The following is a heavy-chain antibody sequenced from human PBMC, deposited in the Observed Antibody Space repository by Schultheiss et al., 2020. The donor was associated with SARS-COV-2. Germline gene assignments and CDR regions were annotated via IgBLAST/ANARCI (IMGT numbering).Heavy chain of an antibody. D-gene: IGHD6-13*01. CDR2: IWYDGSNK. Sequence: GGSLRLSCAASGFTFSNYGMHWVRQAPGKGLEWVAVIWYDGSNKYYVDSVKGRFTISRDNAKNSLYLQMNSLRAEDTAVYYCARTNSGSWYQSGTDYWGQGTLVTVSS. V-gene: IGHV3-33*01. J-gene: IGHJ4*02. CDR1: GFTFSNYG. CDR3: ARTNSGSWYQSGTDY.